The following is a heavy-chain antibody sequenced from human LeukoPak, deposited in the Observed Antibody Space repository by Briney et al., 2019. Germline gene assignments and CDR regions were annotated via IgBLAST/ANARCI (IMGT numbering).Heavy chain of an antibody. CDR2: IYDSGST. Sequence: PSQTLSLTCAVSGASIRSGDYYWSWIRQPPGKGLEWIGFIYDSGSTYYNPSLKSRITISVDTSENRFSLKLSSVTATDTAVYYCARDCSGGSCYGAFDIWGQGTMVTVSS. D-gene: IGHD2-15*01. CDR1: GASIRSGDYY. CDR3: ARDCSGGSCYGAFDI. J-gene: IGHJ3*02. V-gene: IGHV4-30-4*01.